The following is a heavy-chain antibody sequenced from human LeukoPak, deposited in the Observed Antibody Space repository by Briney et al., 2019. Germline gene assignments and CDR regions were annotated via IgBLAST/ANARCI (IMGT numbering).Heavy chain of an antibody. Sequence: GGSLRLSCAASGFTFSSYNMNWVRQAPGKGLEWVSSISSSSSSIYYAYSVKGLSTTSKDNTKNSFYLQMNSLRDEDTAVYYCAKSDYYDSSGHPSSFEYWGQGTLVTVSS. V-gene: IGHV3-21*04. J-gene: IGHJ4*02. CDR2: ISSSSSSI. CDR3: AKSDYYDSSGHPSSFEY. D-gene: IGHD3-22*01. CDR1: GFTFSSYN.